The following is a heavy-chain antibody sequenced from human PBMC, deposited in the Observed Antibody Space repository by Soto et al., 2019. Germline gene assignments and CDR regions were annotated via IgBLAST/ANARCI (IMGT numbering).Heavy chain of an antibody. CDR3: AREAHDLWSGYHSYYSYYGRDG. D-gene: IGHD3-3*01. CDR2: IWYDGSNK. J-gene: IGHJ6*01. Sequence: GGSLRLSCAASGFTFSSYGMHWVRQAPGKGLEWVAVIWYDGSNKYYADSVKGRFTISRDNSKNTLYLQMNSLRAEDTAVYYCAREAHDLWSGYHSYYSYYGRDGWGQGTTVTVAS. CDR1: GFTFSSYG. V-gene: IGHV3-33*01.